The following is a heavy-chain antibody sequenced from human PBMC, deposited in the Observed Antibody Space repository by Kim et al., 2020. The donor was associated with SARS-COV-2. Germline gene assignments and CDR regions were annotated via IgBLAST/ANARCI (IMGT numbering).Heavy chain of an antibody. Sequence: RYRPSFQGQVTISADKSISTAYLQWSSQKASDTAMYYCARQEGATRDFDYWGQGTLVTVSS. D-gene: IGHD1-26*01. CDR3: ARQEGATRDFDY. J-gene: IGHJ4*02. V-gene: IGHV5-51*01.